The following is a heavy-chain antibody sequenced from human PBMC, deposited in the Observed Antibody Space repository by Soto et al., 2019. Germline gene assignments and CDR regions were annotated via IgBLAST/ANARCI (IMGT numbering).Heavy chain of an antibody. J-gene: IGHJ4*02. Sequence: GGSLRLSCAASGFTFSSYWMHWVRQAPGKGLVWVSRINSDGSSTSYADSVKGRFTISRDNAKNTLYLQMNSLRAEDTAVYYCARGFDGMDIVATTTFDYWGQGTLVTVSS. CDR3: ARGFDGMDIVATTTFDY. D-gene: IGHD5-12*01. CDR2: INSDGSST. V-gene: IGHV3-74*01. CDR1: GFTFSSYW.